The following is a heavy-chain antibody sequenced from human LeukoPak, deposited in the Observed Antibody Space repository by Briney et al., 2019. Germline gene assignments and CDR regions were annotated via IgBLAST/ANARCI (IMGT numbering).Heavy chain of an antibody. CDR3: ARRGYSSGWYRFDY. V-gene: IGHV4-39*01. J-gene: IGHJ4*02. CDR2: IHYSGST. Sequence: TASETLSLTCTVSGGSTSSSSNYWGWIRQPPGKGLEWIGSIHYSGSTYYNPSLKSRVTISVDTSKNQFSLKLSSVTAADTAVYYCARRGYSSGWYRFDYWGQGTLVTVSS. D-gene: IGHD6-19*01. CDR1: GGSTSSSSNY.